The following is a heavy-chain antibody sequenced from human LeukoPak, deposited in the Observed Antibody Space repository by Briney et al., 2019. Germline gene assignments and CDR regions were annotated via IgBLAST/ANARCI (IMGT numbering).Heavy chain of an antibody. J-gene: IGHJ5*02. CDR3: ARDQTGITVAATGWFDP. CDR1: GFTFSDYF. V-gene: IGHV3-11*04. D-gene: IGHD6-19*01. CDR2: ISNSGTTR. Sequence: GGSLRLSCAASGFTFSDYFMSWVRQAPGRGGEGVSYISNSGTTRYYADSLKVLFTISRDNAKNSLYLQMNSLRAEDTAVYYCARDQTGITVAATGWFDPWGQGTLVTVSS.